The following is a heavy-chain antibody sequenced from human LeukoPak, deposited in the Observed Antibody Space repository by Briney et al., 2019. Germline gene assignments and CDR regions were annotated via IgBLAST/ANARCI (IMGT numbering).Heavy chain of an antibody. CDR2: INHSGST. CDR1: GGSFSGYY. CDR3: ARETYYYDSSGSDY. Sequence: KASETLSLTCAVYGGSFSGYYWSWIRQPPGKGLEWIGEINHSGSTNYNPSLKSRVTISVDTSKNQFSLKLSSVTAADTAVYYCARETYYYDSSGSDYWGQGTLVTVSS. J-gene: IGHJ4*02. V-gene: IGHV4-34*01. D-gene: IGHD3-22*01.